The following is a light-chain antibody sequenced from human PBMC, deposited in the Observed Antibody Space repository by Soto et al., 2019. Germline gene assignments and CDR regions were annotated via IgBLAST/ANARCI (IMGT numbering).Light chain of an antibody. V-gene: IGKV3-20*01. J-gene: IGKJ1*01. CDR1: QSVSSSY. CDR2: GAS. Sequence: EIVLTQSPGTLSLSPGERATLSCRASQSVSSSYLAWYQQKPGQAPRLLIYGASSRATGIPDRFSGSGSGTDFTLTISSLEPEDFAVYYCQQFGNYPWTFGQGTKVEIK. CDR3: QQFGNYPWT.